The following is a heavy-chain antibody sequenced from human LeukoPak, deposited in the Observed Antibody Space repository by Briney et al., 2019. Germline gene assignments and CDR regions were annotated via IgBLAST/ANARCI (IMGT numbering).Heavy chain of an antibody. D-gene: IGHD4-17*01. CDR2: IYYSGST. Sequence: MTSETLSLTCTVSGGSISSYYWSWIRQPPGRGLEWIGYIYYSGSTNYNPSLKSRVTISVDTSKNQFSLKLSSVTAADTAVYYCARVKYGDYEVPYYMDVWGKGTTVTVSS. V-gene: IGHV4-59*01. CDR3: ARVKYGDYEVPYYMDV. CDR1: GGSISSYY. J-gene: IGHJ6*03.